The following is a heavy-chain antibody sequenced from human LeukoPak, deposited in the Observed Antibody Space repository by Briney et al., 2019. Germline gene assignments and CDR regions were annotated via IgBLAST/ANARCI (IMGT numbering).Heavy chain of an antibody. D-gene: IGHD1-1*01. J-gene: IGHJ6*03. Sequence: KSGGSLRLSCAASGFTFSSYAMSWVRQAPGKGLEWVSSISSSSSYIYYADSVKGRFTISRDNAKNSLYLQMNSLRAEDTAVYYCARDRLLEDRDYHNYYYMDVWGKGTTVTVSS. CDR2: ISSSSSYI. V-gene: IGHV3-21*01. CDR1: GFTFSSYA. CDR3: ARDRLLEDRDYHNYYYMDV.